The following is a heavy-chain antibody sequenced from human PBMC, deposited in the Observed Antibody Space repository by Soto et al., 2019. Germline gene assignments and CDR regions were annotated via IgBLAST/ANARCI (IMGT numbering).Heavy chain of an antibody. CDR3: ARDLVVPAAMELPGYYYYGMDV. D-gene: IGHD2-2*01. Sequence: GGSLRLSCAASGFIFSDYYMSWVRQTPGKGLEWISYISTRSTYTNYADSVKGRFTISRDDSKNTLSLQMNSLRPEDTAVYYCARDLVVPAAMELPGYYYYGMDVWGQGTTVTVS. V-gene: IGHV3-11*06. J-gene: IGHJ6*02. CDR2: ISTRSTYT. CDR1: GFIFSDYY.